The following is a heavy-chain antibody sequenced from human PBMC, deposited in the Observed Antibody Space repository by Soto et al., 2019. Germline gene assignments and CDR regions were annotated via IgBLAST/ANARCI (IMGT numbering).Heavy chain of an antibody. Sequence: SLRLSCAASGFTFSSYAMHWVRQAPGKGLEWVAVISYDGSNKYYADSVKGRFTISRDNSKNTLYLQMNSLRAEDTAVYYCARGRGDDYGDRFDYWGQGTLVTVYS. J-gene: IGHJ4*02. V-gene: IGHV3-30-3*01. CDR1: GFTFSSYA. CDR3: ARGRGDDYGDRFDY. CDR2: ISYDGSNK. D-gene: IGHD4-17*01.